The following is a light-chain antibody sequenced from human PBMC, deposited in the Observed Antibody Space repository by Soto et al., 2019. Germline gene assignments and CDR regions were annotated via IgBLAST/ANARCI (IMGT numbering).Light chain of an antibody. CDR1: QSVRSSS. J-gene: IGKJ5*01. Sequence: EIGLAESPGTLSLSPGERATLSCRASQSVRSSSLAWHQQKPGQAPRLLIYGASSRATGIPVRFSGSGSGTDFTLTISRLEPEDFAVYYCQQYGSSPITFGQGTRLEIK. V-gene: IGKV3-20*01. CDR2: GAS. CDR3: QQYGSSPIT.